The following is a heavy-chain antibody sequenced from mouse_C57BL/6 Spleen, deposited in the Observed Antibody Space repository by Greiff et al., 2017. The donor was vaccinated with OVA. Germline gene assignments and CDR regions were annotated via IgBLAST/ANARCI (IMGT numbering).Heavy chain of an antibody. CDR2: ISSGGDYI. J-gene: IGHJ1*03. D-gene: IGHD2-5*01. Sequence: EVKLQESGEGLVKPGGSLKLSCAASGFTFSSYAMSWVRQTPEKRLEWVAYISSGGDYIYYADTVKGRFTISRDNARNTLYLQMSSLKSEDTAMYYCTRESYYSNYGGYFDVWGTGTTVTVSS. V-gene: IGHV5-9-1*02. CDR3: TRESYYSNYGGYFDV. CDR1: GFTFSSYA.